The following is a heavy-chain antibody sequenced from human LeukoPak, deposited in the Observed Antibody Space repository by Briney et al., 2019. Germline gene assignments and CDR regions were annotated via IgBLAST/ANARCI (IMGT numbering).Heavy chain of an antibody. Sequence: SETLSLTCAVYGGSFSGYYWGWIRQPPGKGLEWIGEINHSGSTNYNPSLKSRVTISVDTSKNQFSLKLSSVTAADTAVYYCASGDPTMVRGVIKKNYYYYGMDVWGQGTTVTVSS. J-gene: IGHJ6*02. D-gene: IGHD3-10*01. CDR2: INHSGST. CDR3: ASGDPTMVRGVIKKNYYYYGMDV. V-gene: IGHV4-34*01. CDR1: GGSFSGYY.